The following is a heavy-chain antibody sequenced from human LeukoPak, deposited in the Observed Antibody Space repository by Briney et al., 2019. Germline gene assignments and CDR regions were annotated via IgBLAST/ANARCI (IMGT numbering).Heavy chain of an antibody. J-gene: IGHJ6*03. D-gene: IGHD3-3*01. CDR1: GFTFTAYW. V-gene: IGHV3-74*01. CDR3: AKGIPDYDFWSGYFRYYYYYYMDV. CDR2: ISADGSNT. Sequence: GGSLRLSCTASGFTFTAYWVHWVRQAPGKGLMWVSRISADGSNTNYADSVKGRFTISRDNSKNTLYLQMNSLRAEDTAVYYCAKGIPDYDFWSGYFRYYYYYYMDVWGKGTTVTVSS.